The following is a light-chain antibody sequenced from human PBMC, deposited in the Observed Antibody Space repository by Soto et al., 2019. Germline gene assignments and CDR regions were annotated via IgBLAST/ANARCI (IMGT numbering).Light chain of an antibody. CDR1: PGISSW. V-gene: IGKV1-12*01. Sequence: QMTQSQSTVSPSVGDRVTITCRACPGISSWLAWYQQKPGKAPKLLIYAASSLQSGVPSRFSGSGSGTDFTLTISSLQPEDFATYYCQQANSFPWTFGQGTNVDIK. J-gene: IGKJ1*01. CDR3: QQANSFPWT. CDR2: AAS.